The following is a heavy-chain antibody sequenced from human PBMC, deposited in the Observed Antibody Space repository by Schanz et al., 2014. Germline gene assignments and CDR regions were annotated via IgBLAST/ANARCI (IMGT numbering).Heavy chain of an antibody. V-gene: IGHV1-18*01. CDR1: GYTFTSYG. CDR3: ARDRRFFDRDDLYYFDS. Sequence: QVQLVQSGAEVKKPGASVKVSCKASGYTFTSYGIIWVRQAPGQGLEWMGWISVYNHNKEYDQKFQGRVTMTTDTSTSTAYMALTDLRSDDTAVYYCARDRRFFDRDDLYYFDSWGQGTLVTVSS. CDR2: ISVYNHNK. J-gene: IGHJ4*02. D-gene: IGHD3-3*01.